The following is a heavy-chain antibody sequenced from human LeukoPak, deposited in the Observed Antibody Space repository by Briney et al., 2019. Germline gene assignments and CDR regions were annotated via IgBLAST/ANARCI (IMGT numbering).Heavy chain of an antibody. CDR1: GYSISSGYY. D-gene: IGHD2-21*02. J-gene: IGHJ5*02. Sequence: SETLSLTCTVSGYSISSGYYWGWVRQPPGKGLEWLGSIYHSGSTYYSPSLKSRVTISVDTSKNQFSLKLSSVTAADTAVYYCVRGDSNEVWFDPWGQGTLVTVSS. V-gene: IGHV4-38-2*02. CDR3: VRGDSNEVWFDP. CDR2: IYHSGST.